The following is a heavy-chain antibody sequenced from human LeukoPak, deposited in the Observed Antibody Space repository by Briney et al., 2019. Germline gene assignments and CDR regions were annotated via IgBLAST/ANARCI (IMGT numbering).Heavy chain of an antibody. V-gene: IGHV3-30*18. CDR2: IPYDGSNK. J-gene: IGHJ6*02. Sequence: GSLRLSCAASGFTFSNYGMHWVRQAPGKGLEWVAVIPYDGSNKYYADSVKGRFTISRDNSRTTLSLQMNSLRPEDTAVYYCAKDRGYYYYGMDVWGQGTTVTVSS. D-gene: IGHD3-10*01. CDR3: AKDRGYYYYGMDV. CDR1: GFTFSNYG.